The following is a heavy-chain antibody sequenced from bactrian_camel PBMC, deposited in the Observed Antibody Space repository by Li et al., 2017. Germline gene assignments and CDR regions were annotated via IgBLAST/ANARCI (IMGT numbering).Heavy chain of an antibody. CDR1: TDTTSTYS. CDR3: AANGYRFVCDYNLRFTRFDY. CDR2: IWTGDGTT. D-gene: IGHD4*01. V-gene: IGHV3S1*01. Sequence: HVQLVESGGGSVQAGGSLKLSCTMSTDTTSTYSWAWVRHIPGKEREGVAVIWTGDGTTYYADSVKGRFTISRDSAKNTLYLQMNSLKPDDGGQYYCAANGYRFVCDYNLRFTRFDYWGQGTQVTVS. J-gene: IGHJ6*01.